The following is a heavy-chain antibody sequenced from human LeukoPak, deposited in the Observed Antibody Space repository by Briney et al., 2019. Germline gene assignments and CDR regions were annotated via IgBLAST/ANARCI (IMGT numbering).Heavy chain of an antibody. J-gene: IGHJ3*02. V-gene: IGHV4-39*01. CDR3: QIDYGDYGGAFDI. D-gene: IGHD4-17*01. CDR1: GGSISSSSYY. Sequence: SETLSLTCTVSGGSISSSSYYWGWLRQPPGKGLEWIGSIYYSGSTYYNPSLKSRVTISVDTSKNQFSLKLSSVTAADTAVYYCQIDYGDYGGAFDIWGQGTMVTVSS. CDR2: IYYSGST.